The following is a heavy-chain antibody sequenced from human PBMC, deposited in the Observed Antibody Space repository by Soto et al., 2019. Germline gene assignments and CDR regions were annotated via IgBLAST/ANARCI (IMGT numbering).Heavy chain of an antibody. V-gene: IGHV3-64*01. CDR3: ARRTPFGYGMDV. D-gene: IGHD2-15*01. J-gene: IGHJ6*02. Sequence: EVQLVESGGGLVQPGGSLRLSCAASGFTFSSYAMHWVRHAQGKGLEYVSAITSNGGNTDYASSVKGRFTISRDNSKNTLYLQMGSLRAEDLAVYYCARRTPFGYGMDVWGQGTTVTVSS. CDR2: ITSNGGNT. CDR1: GFTFSSYA.